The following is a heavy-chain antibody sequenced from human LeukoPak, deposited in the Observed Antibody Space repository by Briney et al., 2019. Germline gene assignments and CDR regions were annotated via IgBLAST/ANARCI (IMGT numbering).Heavy chain of an antibody. D-gene: IGHD2-21*02. CDR3: ARHIVVVTTSDNAFDI. V-gene: IGHV1-46*01. CDR2: INPKGGST. Sequence: ASVKVSCKASGYTFTRYYMHWMRQAPGQGLEWMGVINPKGGSTTYAQKFQGRVTMTRDTSTSTVYMELSSLRSEDTAVYYCARHIVVVTTSDNAFDIWGQGTRVTVSS. CDR1: GYTFTRYY. J-gene: IGHJ3*02.